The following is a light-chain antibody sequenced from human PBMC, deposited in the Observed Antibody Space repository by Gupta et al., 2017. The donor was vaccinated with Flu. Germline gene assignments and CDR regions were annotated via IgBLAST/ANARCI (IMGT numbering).Light chain of an antibody. CDR3: SSYTRSSTSGVV. CDR1: GSGGDGDSY. J-gene: IGLJ2*01. V-gene: IGLV2-14*04. Sequence: TIPCTCTGSGGDGDSYVYWSQQQPGQAPEPMIYDVSNQHARVANRLCGSRSGYTAALTISGLRAEAEDDYYCSSYTRSSTSGVVFGGGTKLTVL. CDR2: DVS.